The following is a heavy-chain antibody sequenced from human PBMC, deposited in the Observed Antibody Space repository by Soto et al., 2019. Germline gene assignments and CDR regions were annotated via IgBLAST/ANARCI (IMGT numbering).Heavy chain of an antibody. V-gene: IGHV5-10-1*01. Sequence: PGETLKLSCKGSGYSFTRYLISWVRQMPGKGLEWMGRIDPSDSYTNYSPSFQGHVTISADKSLSTAYLQWSSLKASDTAMYYCARETYXDFWSGYPDSYYYGMDVWGQGTTVTVSS. CDR2: IDPSDSYT. CDR3: ARETYXDFWSGYPDSYYYGMDV. CDR1: GYSFTRYL. J-gene: IGHJ6*02. D-gene: IGHD3-3*01.